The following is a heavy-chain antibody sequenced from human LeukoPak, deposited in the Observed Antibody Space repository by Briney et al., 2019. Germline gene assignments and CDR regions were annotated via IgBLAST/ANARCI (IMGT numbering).Heavy chain of an antibody. CDR1: GGTFNRYA. J-gene: IGHJ3*01. CDR2: IIPMFDTA. V-gene: IGHV1-69*06. D-gene: IGHD3-16*01. CDR3: ARADNWEGAKGD. Sequence: SVKVSCKASGGTFNRYAISWVRQAPGQGLEWMGGIIPMFDTANYAQGFQGRLTITADKSTSTGYMELSSLTSEDTAVYYCARADNWEGAKGDWGQGTMVTVSS.